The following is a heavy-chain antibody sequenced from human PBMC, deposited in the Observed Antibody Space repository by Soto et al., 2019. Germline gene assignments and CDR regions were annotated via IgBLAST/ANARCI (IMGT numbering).Heavy chain of an antibody. CDR2: ISPYTGKT. Sequence: AASVKVSCKASGYIFLTYGHSWVRQAPGQGLEWMGWISPYTGKTNYAQKFQGRLTMTTDTSTSTVYMELRSLRSDDTAVYYCVRDLDGSGSYYTDYWGRGTLVTVSS. V-gene: IGHV1-18*04. D-gene: IGHD3-10*01. J-gene: IGHJ4*02. CDR1: GYIFLTYG. CDR3: VRDLDGSGSYYTDY.